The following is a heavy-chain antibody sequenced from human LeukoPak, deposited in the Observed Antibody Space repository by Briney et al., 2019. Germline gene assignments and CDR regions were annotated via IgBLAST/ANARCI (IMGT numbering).Heavy chain of an antibody. J-gene: IGHJ2*01. V-gene: IGHV4-59*01. D-gene: IGHD6-19*01. CDR3: ARDPGSSGYWYFDL. Sequence: SETLSLTCTVSGGSMSSYYWSWIRQPPGKGLEWIGYIYNNGRTNYNPSLKSRVTISVDTSKNQFSLRLTSVTAADTAVYYCARDPGSSGYWYFDLWGRAPWSLSRQ. CDR1: GGSMSSYY. CDR2: IYNNGRT.